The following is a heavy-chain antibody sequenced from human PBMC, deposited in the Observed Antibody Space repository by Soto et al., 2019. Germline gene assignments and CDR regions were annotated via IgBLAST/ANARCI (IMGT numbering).Heavy chain of an antibody. D-gene: IGHD3-9*01. J-gene: IGHJ4*02. CDR3: AKSPHYDFLTGYYTLVSHPDF. CDR1: WFTFNNYS. V-gene: IGHV3-23*01. Sequence: PGGSLRLSCSAPWFTFNNYSMSWVRPAPGKGVGGGSAISGSGGSTYYADSVKGRSTISRDNSTNTLYLQMNSLRAEDTAVYYCAKSPHYDFLTGYYTLVSHPDFWAQGTLVTVSS. CDR2: ISGSGGST.